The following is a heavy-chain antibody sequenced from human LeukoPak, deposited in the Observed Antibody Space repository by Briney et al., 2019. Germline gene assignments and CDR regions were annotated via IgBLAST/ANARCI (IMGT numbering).Heavy chain of an antibody. CDR3: ARGADILTGYVTFDY. CDR2: ISSSSSYI. Sequence: PGGSLRLSCAASGFTFSSYWMSWVRQAPGKGLEWVSSISSSSSYIYYADSVKGRFTISRDNAKNSLYLQMNSLRAEDTAVYYCARGADILTGYVTFDYWGQGSLVTVSS. D-gene: IGHD3-9*01. CDR1: GFTFSSYW. J-gene: IGHJ4*02. V-gene: IGHV3-21*01.